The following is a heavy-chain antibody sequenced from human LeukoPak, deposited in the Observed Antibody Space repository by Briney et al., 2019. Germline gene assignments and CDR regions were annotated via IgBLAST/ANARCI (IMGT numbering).Heavy chain of an antibody. J-gene: IGHJ4*02. CDR3: ARGASWSDY. V-gene: IGHV3-48*03. CDR2: ISSSGSTI. D-gene: IGHD6-13*01. CDR1: GFTFSSYE. Sequence: GESLRLSCAASGFTFSSYEMNWVRQAPGKGLEWVSYISSSGSTIYYADSVKGRFTISRDDAKNSLYLQMNSLRAEDTAVYYCARGASWSDYWGQGTLVTVSS.